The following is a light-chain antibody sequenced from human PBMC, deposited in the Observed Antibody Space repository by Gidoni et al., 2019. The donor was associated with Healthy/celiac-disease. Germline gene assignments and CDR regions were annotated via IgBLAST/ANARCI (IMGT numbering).Light chain of an antibody. CDR1: ALPKQY. Sequence: SDELTQPPAVSVSPGQAARITCSGDALPKQYAYWYQQKPGQAPVLVIYKDSERPSGIPERFSGSSSGTTVTLTIRGVQAEADADYYCQSADSSGTHEVFGGGTKLTVL. CDR3: QSADSSGTHEV. V-gene: IGLV3-25*03. J-gene: IGLJ3*02. CDR2: KDS.